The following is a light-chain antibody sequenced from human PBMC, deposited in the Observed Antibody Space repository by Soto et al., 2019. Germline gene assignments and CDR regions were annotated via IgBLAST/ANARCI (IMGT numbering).Light chain of an antibody. CDR1: QSISSW. V-gene: IGKV1-5*01. CDR3: KEYSDSSWK. J-gene: IGKJ1*01. CDR2: DDS. Sequence: DIQMPPSPSTLSSSVGYRFPITFRASQSISSWLAWYQQKPGKAPKLLIYDDSTLESGVPSTFDGSGFGTEFTITIRSIQHDDFENYYCKEYSDSSWKFGNGTKVDIK.